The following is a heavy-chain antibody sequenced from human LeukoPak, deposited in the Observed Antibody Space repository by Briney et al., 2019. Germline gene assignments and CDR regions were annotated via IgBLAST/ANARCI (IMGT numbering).Heavy chain of an antibody. J-gene: IGHJ6*03. Sequence: ASVKVSCKASGYTFTSYDINWVRQATGQGLEWMGWMNPNSGNTGYAQKFQGRVTITRNTSISTAYMELSSLRSEDTAVYYCARVGTTGRYDFWSGYYGDYYYYYYMDVWGKGTTVTVSS. CDR3: ARVGTTGRYDFWSGYYGDYYYYYYMDV. CDR1: GYTFTSYD. D-gene: IGHD3-3*01. CDR2: MNPNSGNT. V-gene: IGHV1-8*03.